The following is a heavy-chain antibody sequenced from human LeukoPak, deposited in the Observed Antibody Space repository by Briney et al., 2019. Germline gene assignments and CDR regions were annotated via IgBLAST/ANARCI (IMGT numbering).Heavy chain of an antibody. CDR1: GLTFSDTN. CDR2: IRRVPTDL. J-gene: IGHJ3*01. Sequence: PGGSLRLSCVAFGLTFSDTNLAWIRQAPGTGLEWISYIRRVPTDLYYADSVKGRFTITRDNAKNSLYLQMNSLRAEDTANYYCARRARDFGDSHAFDVWGQGTMVTVSS. V-gene: IGHV3-11*01. D-gene: IGHD4-17*01. CDR3: ARRARDFGDSHAFDV.